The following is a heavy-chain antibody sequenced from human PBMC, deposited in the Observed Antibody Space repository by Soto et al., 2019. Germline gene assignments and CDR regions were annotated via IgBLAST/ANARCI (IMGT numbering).Heavy chain of an antibody. V-gene: IGHV3-72*01. CDR1: GFSFSDHY. J-gene: IGHJ6*02. CDR3: ARDRTDSRPYYYGMDV. D-gene: IGHD4-17*01. CDR2: TRKKANSYTT. Sequence: EVQLVESGGGLVQPGGSLRLSCAASGFSFSDHYMDWVRQAPGKGLEWVGRTRKKANSYTTEYAASVKGRFTISRDDSKNSLYLQMNSLKTEDTAVYYCARDRTDSRPYYYGMDVWGQGTTVTVSS.